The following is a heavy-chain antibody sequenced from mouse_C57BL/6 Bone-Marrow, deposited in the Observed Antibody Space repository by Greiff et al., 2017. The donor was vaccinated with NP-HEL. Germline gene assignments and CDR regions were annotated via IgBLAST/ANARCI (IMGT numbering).Heavy chain of an antibody. CDR1: GYTFTSYW. CDR2: IHPNSGST. CDR3: ARKSPTVVAPYFDV. D-gene: IGHD1-1*01. J-gene: IGHJ1*03. V-gene: IGHV1-64*01. Sequence: VQLQQPGAELVKPGASVKLSCKASGYTFTSYWMHWVKQRPGQGLEWIGMIHPNSGSTNYNEKFKSKATLTVDKSSSTAYMQLSSLTSEDSAVYDCARKSPTVVAPYFDVWGTGTTVTVSS.